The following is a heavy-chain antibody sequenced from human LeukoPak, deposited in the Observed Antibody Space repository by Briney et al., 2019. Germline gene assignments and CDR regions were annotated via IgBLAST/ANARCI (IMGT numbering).Heavy chain of an antibody. CDR3: ARDGEGGYSYGSFDY. Sequence: ASVKVSCKASGYTFTSYGISWVRQAPGQGLEWMGWISAYNGNTNHAQKLQGRVTMTTDTSTSTAYMELRSLRSDDTAVYYCARDGEGGYSYGSFDYWGQGTLVTVSS. D-gene: IGHD5-18*01. V-gene: IGHV1-18*01. CDR1: GYTFTSYG. J-gene: IGHJ4*02. CDR2: ISAYNGNT.